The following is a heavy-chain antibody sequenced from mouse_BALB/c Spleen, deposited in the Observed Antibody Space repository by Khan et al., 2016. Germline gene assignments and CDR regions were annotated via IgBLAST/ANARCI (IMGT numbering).Heavy chain of an antibody. D-gene: IGHD1-1*01. CDR1: GFSLTSYG. Sequence: VELVESGPGLVAPSQSLSITCTVSGFSLTSYGVHWVRQPPGKGLEWLGVIWAGGNINYNSALMSRLSISKDNFKSQVFLKMKSLKNDDTAEYYCARDGGSSPYFDVWGAGTTVTVSS. J-gene: IGHJ1*01. CDR2: IWAGGNI. V-gene: IGHV2-9*02. CDR3: ARDGGSSPYFDV.